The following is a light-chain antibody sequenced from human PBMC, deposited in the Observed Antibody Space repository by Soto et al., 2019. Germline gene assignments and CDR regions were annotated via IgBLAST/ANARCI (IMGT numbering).Light chain of an antibody. CDR2: AAS. CDR3: QQTNSFPLT. Sequence: DIQMTQSPSSVSASVGDRVTITCRASQGISSWLAWYQQKPGKAPELLMFAASSLQSGVPSRFSGSGSGTEFILTISSVQPEDSATYYCQQTNSFPLTVGGGTKVDSK. J-gene: IGKJ4*01. CDR1: QGISSW. V-gene: IGKV1D-12*01.